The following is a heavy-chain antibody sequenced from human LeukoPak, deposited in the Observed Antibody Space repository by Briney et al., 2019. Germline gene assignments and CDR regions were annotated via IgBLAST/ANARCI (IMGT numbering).Heavy chain of an antibody. CDR1: GVSFSGYY. CDR2: INRSGST. Sequence: AGTLTLTCAASGVSFSGYYLNWIRQAPGKGLEWVAEINRSGSTNYNPSPESGGSRLFNTTKNQFSMKLSSVTAADTAVHYCARHRRPLDFEWLLDNWFEPWGQGNLVHVS. CDR3: ARHRRPLDFEWLLDNWFEP. V-gene: IGHV4-34*01. D-gene: IGHD3-9*01. J-gene: IGHJ5*02.